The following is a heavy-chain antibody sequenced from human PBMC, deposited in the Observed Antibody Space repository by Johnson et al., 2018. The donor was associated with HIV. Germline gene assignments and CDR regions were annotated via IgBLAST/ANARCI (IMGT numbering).Heavy chain of an antibody. CDR2: ITWNGGNP. V-gene: IGHV3-20*04. CDR1: GFTFTDYG. CDR3: ARDGGYTYFAFDS. J-gene: IGHJ3*02. D-gene: IGHD5-18*01. Sequence: VQLVESGGGVVQPGRSLRLSCAASGFTFTDYGMSWVRQVPGQGLEWVSGITWNGGNPDYVDSVKGRFTISRDTSKSTLYVQMDSLRAEDTAIYYCARDGGYTYFAFDSWGQGTVVTVSS.